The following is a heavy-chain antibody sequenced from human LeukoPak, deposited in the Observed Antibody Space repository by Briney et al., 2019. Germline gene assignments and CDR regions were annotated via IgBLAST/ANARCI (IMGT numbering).Heavy chain of an antibody. D-gene: IGHD3-3*01. CDR3: AKDVRQIRDFLIGNNPTPDDAFDI. J-gene: IGHJ3*02. Sequence: GGSVRLSCAASGFTFSSYAMSWVRQAPGKGLEWVSAISGSGGSTYYADSVKGRFTISRDNSKNTLYLQMNSLRAEDTAVYYCAKDVRQIRDFLIGNNPTPDDAFDIWGQGTMVTVSS. CDR1: GFTFSSYA. CDR2: ISGSGGST. V-gene: IGHV3-23*01.